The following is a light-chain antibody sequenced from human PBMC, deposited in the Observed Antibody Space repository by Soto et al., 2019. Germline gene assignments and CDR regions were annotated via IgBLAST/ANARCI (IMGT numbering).Light chain of an antibody. Sequence: DLQMTQSPSSLSASVGDRVTITCQASQDITNYLNWYQQKPGRAPRLLLYDASSLETGVPSRFSGSGSGTDVTLTISSLQPEDVATYYCQHYDHLPITFGQGTRLEIK. CDR3: QHYDHLPIT. CDR1: QDITNY. J-gene: IGKJ5*01. V-gene: IGKV1-33*01. CDR2: DAS.